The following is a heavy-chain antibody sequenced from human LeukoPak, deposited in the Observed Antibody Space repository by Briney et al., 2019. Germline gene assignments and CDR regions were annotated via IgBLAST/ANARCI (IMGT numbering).Heavy chain of an antibody. J-gene: IGHJ4*02. CDR3: ARDRHDRSSYYHDY. D-gene: IGHD3-22*01. V-gene: IGHV3-48*01. Sequence: PGGSLRLSCAASGFTFSGYSMNWVRQAPGKGLEWVSHISSSSSTIYYADSVKGRFTISRDNAKNSLYLQMNSLRAEDTAVYYCARDRHDRSSYYHDYWGQGTLVTVSS. CDR1: GFTFSGYS. CDR2: ISSSSSTI.